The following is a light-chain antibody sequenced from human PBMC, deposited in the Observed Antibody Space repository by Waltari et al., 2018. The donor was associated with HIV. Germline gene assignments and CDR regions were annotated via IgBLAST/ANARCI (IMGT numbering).Light chain of an antibody. CDR1: QSVSTY. CDR2: GAS. J-gene: IGKJ1*01. Sequence: DIQMTQSPSSLSASVGDRVILTCRASQSVSTYLSWYQQKPGQAPRLLIYGASTLQSGVPSHLSGSGSGTDFTLTISSLQPEDFATYYCQQSYGSPRTFGPGTKVAIK. CDR3: QQSYGSPRT. V-gene: IGKV1-39*01.